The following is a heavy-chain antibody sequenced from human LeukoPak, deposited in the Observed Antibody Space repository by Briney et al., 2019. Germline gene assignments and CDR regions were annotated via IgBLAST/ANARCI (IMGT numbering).Heavy chain of an antibody. CDR3: AKLLKIYAFDI. CDR2: ISYSGST. J-gene: IGHJ3*02. D-gene: IGHD2-8*01. V-gene: IGHV4-59*08. CDR1: GGSISTHY. Sequence: PSETLSLTCSVSGGSISTHYYNWIRQSPGKGLEWIGRISYSGSTNYNPSLQSRVTISIDTSKNQFSLRLTSVTAADTAVYYCAKLLKIYAFDIWGQGTMVTVSS.